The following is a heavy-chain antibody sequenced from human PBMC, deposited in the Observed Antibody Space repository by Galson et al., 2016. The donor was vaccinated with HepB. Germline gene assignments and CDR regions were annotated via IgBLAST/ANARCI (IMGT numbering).Heavy chain of an antibody. V-gene: IGHV3-11*06. CDR2: ISPSSSDI. CDR1: GFTFSDYC. Sequence: SLRLSCAASGFTFSDYCMSWIRQAPGKGLEWVSYISPSSSDIKHADSVIGRFSISRDNAKNSLYLQMNTLGVEDTAVYYCASPSGRYSVHTFDLWGQGTMVTVSS. J-gene: IGHJ3*01. CDR3: ASPSGRYSVHTFDL. D-gene: IGHD1-26*01.